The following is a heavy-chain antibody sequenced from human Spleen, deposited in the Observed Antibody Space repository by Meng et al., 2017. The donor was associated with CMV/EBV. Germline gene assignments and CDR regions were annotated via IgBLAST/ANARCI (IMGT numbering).Heavy chain of an antibody. CDR2: ISGSGDST. J-gene: IGHJ4*02. V-gene: IGHV3-23*01. D-gene: IGHD3-22*01. CDR3: AKERRDSSGYYSYYFDC. Sequence: GESLKISCAASGFTFSSYAMTWVRQAPGKGLEWVSIISGSGDSTYYADSVKGRFTISRDNSKNTLYLQMNSLRAEDTAVYYCAKERRDSSGYYSYYFDCWGQGTLVTVSS. CDR1: GFTFSSYA.